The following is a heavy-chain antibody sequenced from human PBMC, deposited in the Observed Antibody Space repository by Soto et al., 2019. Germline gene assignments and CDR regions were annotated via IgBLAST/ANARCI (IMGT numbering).Heavy chain of an antibody. Sequence: GASVKVSCKASGYTFTSYGISWVRQAPGQGLEWMGWISAYNGNTNYAQKLQGRVTMTTDTSTSTAYMELRSLRSDDTAVYYCASTKKDPLYGWHYYGMDVWGQGTTVTVSS. CDR3: ASTKKDPLYGWHYYGMDV. D-gene: IGHD3-10*01. J-gene: IGHJ6*02. CDR1: GYTFTSYG. V-gene: IGHV1-18*01. CDR2: ISAYNGNT.